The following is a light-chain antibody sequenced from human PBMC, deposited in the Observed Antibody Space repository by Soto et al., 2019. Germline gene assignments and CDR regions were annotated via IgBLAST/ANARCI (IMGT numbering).Light chain of an antibody. CDR3: SSYTSSSTLV. Sequence: QSVLTQPASVSGSPGQSITISCTGTRSDVGGYNYVSWYQQHPGKAPKLMIYEVSNRPSGVSNRFSGSKSDNTASLTISGLQAEDEADYYCSSYTSSSTLVFGGGTKLTVL. J-gene: IGLJ2*01. V-gene: IGLV2-14*01. CDR1: RSDVGGYNY. CDR2: EVS.